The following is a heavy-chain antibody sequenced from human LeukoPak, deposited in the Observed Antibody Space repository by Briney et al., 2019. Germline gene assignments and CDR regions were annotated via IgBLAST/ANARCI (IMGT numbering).Heavy chain of an antibody. CDR2: INPNSGGT. CDR3: ARDGGYCSSTSCYGWIDY. CDR1: GYTFTGYY. V-gene: IGHV1-2*02. J-gene: IGHJ4*02. Sequence: ASVKVSCKASGYTFTGYYMHWVRQAPGQGLEWMGWINPNSGGTNYAQKFQGRVTVTRDTSISTAYMELSRLRSDDTAVYYCARDGGYCSSTSCYGWIDYWGQGTLVTVSS. D-gene: IGHD2-2*01.